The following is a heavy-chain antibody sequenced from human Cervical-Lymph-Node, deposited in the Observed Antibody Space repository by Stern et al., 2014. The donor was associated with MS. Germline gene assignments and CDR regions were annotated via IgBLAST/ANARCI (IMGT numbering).Heavy chain of an antibody. J-gene: IGHJ4*02. CDR1: GYSFTIYY. V-gene: IGHV5-51*01. CDR2: IYPYDSDT. CDR3: ARHVQGFDY. Sequence: EVQLVQSGAEVKKPGESLKISCKLSGYSFTIYYIAWVRQMPGNGPEWMGVIYPYDSDTTYSPSFQGQVTISADKSITTAYLQWSSLRASDTAMYYCARHVQGFDYWGQGTLVTVSS.